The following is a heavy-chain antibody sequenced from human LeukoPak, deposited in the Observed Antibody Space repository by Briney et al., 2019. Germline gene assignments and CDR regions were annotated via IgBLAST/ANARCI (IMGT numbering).Heavy chain of an antibody. D-gene: IGHD3-10*01. Sequence: SETLSLTCTVSGGSISSYYWSWIRQPPGKGLEWIGYIYYSGSTNYNPSLKSRVTISVDTSKNQFSLKLSSVTAADTAVYYCARVGERASCYFDYWGQGTLVTVSS. CDR3: ARVGERASCYFDY. CDR2: IYYSGST. CDR1: GGSISSYY. V-gene: IGHV4-59*01. J-gene: IGHJ4*02.